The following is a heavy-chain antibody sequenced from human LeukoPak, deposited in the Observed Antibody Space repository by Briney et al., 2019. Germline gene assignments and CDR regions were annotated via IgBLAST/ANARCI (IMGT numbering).Heavy chain of an antibody. V-gene: IGHV3-30*02. Sequence: GVTLRLSCAASGFTFSSYGMHWVRQAPGKGLEWVAFIRYDGSNKYYADSVKGRFTISRDNSKNTLYLQMNSLRAEDTAVYYCAKEYLYDSSGYFNSDYWGQGTLVTVSS. J-gene: IGHJ4*02. CDR2: IRYDGSNK. CDR3: AKEYLYDSSGYFNSDY. CDR1: GFTFSSYG. D-gene: IGHD3-22*01.